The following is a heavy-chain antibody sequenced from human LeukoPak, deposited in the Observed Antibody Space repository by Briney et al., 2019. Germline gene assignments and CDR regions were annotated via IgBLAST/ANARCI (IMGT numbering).Heavy chain of an antibody. D-gene: IGHD6-13*01. CDR1: GFTFDDYA. CDR2: ISWKSGSI. CDR3: AKGAYSSSWYRFDP. J-gene: IGHJ5*02. Sequence: GGSLRLSCAASGFTFDDYAMRWVRQAPGKGLEWVSAISWKSGSIGYADSVKGRFTTSRDNAKTSLYLQMNSLRAEDTALYYCAKGAYSSSWYRFDPWGQGTLVTVSS. V-gene: IGHV3-9*01.